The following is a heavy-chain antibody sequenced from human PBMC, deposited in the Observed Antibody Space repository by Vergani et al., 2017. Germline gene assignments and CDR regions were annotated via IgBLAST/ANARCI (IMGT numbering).Heavy chain of an antibody. CDR1: GGSISSYY. J-gene: IGHJ5*02. CDR3: ARDQPLPGSVWGRWFDP. Sequence: QVQLQESGPGLVKPSETLSLTCTVSGGSISSYYWSWIRQPPGKGLEWIGYIYYSGSTHYNPSLKSRVTISVDTSKNLFSLKLSSVTAADTAVYYCARDQPLPGSVWGRWFDPGGQGTLVTVSS. D-gene: IGHD3-10*01. V-gene: IGHV4-59*01. CDR2: IYYSGST.